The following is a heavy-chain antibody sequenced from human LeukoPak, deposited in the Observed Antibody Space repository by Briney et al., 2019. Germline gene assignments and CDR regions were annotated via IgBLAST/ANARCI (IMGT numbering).Heavy chain of an antibody. Sequence: GGSLRLSCAASGNYWMHWVRQAPGKGLVWVSHINSDGSWTSYADSVKGRFTISKDNAKNTVYLQMNNLRAEDTTVYYCVSFYETYWGRGTLVTVSS. J-gene: IGHJ4*02. D-gene: IGHD2/OR15-2a*01. CDR3: VSFYETY. CDR1: GNYW. CDR2: INSDGSWT. V-gene: IGHV3-74*01.